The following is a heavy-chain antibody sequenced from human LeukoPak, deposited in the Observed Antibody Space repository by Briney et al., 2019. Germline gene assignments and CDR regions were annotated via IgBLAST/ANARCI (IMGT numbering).Heavy chain of an antibody. J-gene: IGHJ4*02. CDR1: GFTFSSYW. CDR3: ARDGPYYDSSGYPRGYYFDY. D-gene: IGHD3-22*01. V-gene: IGHV3-7*01. Sequence: GSLRLSCAASGFTFSSYWMSWVRQAPGKGLEWVANIKQDGSEKYYVDSVKGRFTISRDNAKNSLYLQMNSLRAEDTAVYYCARDGPYYDSSGYPRGYYFDYWGQGTLVTVSS. CDR2: IKQDGSEK.